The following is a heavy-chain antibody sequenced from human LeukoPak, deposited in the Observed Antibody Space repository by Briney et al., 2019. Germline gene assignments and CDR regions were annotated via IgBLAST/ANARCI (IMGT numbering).Heavy chain of an antibody. J-gene: IGHJ4*02. CDR2: MNPNSGNT. V-gene: IGHV1-8*01. CDR1: GYTFTSYD. CDR3: ARGKKTMVRGVLYYFDY. Sequence: RRASVTVSCKAPGYTFTSYDINWVRQAPGQGLEWMGWMNPNSGNTGYAQKFQGRVTMTRNTSISTAYMELSSLRSEDAAVYYCARGKKTMVRGVLYYFDYWGQGTLVTVSS. D-gene: IGHD3-10*01.